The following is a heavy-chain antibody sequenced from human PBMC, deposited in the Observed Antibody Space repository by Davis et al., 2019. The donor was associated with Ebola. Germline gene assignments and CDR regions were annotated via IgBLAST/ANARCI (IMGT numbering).Heavy chain of an antibody. D-gene: IGHD2-2*01. J-gene: IGHJ5*02. Sequence: PSETLSLTCAVYGGSFSGYYWSWIRQPPGKGLEWIGEINHSGSTNYNPSLKSRVTISVDTSKNQFSLKLSSVTAADTAVYYCARSVGIVVVPAAVNNWFDPWGQGTLVTVSS. CDR1: GGSFSGYY. CDR2: INHSGST. V-gene: IGHV4-34*01. CDR3: ARSVGIVVVPAAVNNWFDP.